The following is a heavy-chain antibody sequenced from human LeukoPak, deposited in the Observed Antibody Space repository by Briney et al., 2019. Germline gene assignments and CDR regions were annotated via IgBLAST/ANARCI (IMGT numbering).Heavy chain of an antibody. V-gene: IGHV3-30*18. CDR1: GFTFSSYG. D-gene: IGHD3-10*01. CDR2: ISYDGSNK. J-gene: IGHJ6*04. Sequence: GRSLRLSCAASGFTFSSYGMHWVRRAPGKGLEWVAVISYDGSNKYYADSVKGRFTISRDNSKNTLYLQMNSLRAEDTAVYYCAKDQAITMVRGDGYYYGMDVWGKGTTVTVSS. CDR3: AKDQAITMVRGDGYYYGMDV.